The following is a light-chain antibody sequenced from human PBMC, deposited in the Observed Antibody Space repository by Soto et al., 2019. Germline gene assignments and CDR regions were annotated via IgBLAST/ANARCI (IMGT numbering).Light chain of an antibody. CDR1: SSDIGDYDY. J-gene: IGLJ1*01. CDR2: EVS. V-gene: IGLV2-14*01. CDR3: SSYTSSSSVV. Sequence: QSVLTQPASVSGSPGQSITISCTGTSSDIGDYDYVSWYQQHPGKAPKLMIYEVSHRPSGVFNRFSGSKSGNTASLTISGLQAEDEATYYCSSYTSSSSVVFGTGTKLTVL.